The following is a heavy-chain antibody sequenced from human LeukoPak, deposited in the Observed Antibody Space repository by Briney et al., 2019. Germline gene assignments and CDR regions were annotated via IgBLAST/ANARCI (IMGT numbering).Heavy chain of an antibody. CDR3: ARDREDDILTGYEFDY. CDR2: IIPIFGTA. CDR1: GGTFSSYA. D-gene: IGHD3-9*01. J-gene: IGHJ4*02. Sequence: GASVKVSCKASGGTFSSYAISWVRRAPGQGLEWMGGIIPIFGTANYAQKFQGRVTITADESTSTAYMELSSLRSEDTAVYYCARDREDDILTGYEFDYWGQGTLVTVSS. V-gene: IGHV1-69*13.